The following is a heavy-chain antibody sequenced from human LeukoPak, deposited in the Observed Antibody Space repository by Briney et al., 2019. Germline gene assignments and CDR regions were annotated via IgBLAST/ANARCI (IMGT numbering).Heavy chain of an antibody. Sequence: GGSLRLSCAASGFAFSDYYMSWIRQAPGKGLEWVSYISSSSSYTNYADSVKGRFTISRDNAKNSLYLQMNSLRAEDTAIYYCAKIPSATESFDYWGQGTLVTVSS. CDR3: AKIPSATESFDY. CDR1: GFAFSDYY. D-gene: IGHD5-12*01. J-gene: IGHJ4*02. CDR2: ISSSSSYT. V-gene: IGHV3-11*06.